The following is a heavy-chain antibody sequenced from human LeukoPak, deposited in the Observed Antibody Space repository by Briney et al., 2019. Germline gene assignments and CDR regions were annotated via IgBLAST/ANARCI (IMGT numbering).Heavy chain of an antibody. Sequence: ASVKVSCKVSGYTLTELSMHWVQQAPGQGLEWMGWINTNTGNPTYAQGFTGRFVFSLDTSVSTAYLQISSLKAEDTAVYYCARRTVGSWGFFDYWGQGTLVTVSS. CDR1: GYTLTELS. CDR2: INTNTGNP. J-gene: IGHJ4*02. V-gene: IGHV7-4-1*02. D-gene: IGHD3-10*01. CDR3: ARRTVGSWGFFDY.